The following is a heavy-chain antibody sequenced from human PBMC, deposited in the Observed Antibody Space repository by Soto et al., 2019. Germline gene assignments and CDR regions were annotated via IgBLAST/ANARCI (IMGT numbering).Heavy chain of an antibody. CDR1: GYTFTSYG. V-gene: IGHV1-18*04. CDR3: ARADHGTMIVPATGY. Sequence: ASVKVSCQASGYTFTSYGISWVRQAPGQGLEWMGWISAYNGNTNYAQKLQGRVTMTTDTSTSTAYMELRSLRSDDTAVYYCARADHGTMIVPATGYWGQGTLVTVSS. J-gene: IGHJ4*02. D-gene: IGHD3-22*01. CDR2: ISAYNGNT.